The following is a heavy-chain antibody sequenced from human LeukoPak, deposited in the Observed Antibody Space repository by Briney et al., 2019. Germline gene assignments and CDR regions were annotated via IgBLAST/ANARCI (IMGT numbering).Heavy chain of an antibody. J-gene: IGHJ6*04. CDR1: GYTFTSYY. V-gene: IGHV1-46*01. CDR3: ARDVVVVVAATPDYYYYGMDV. CDR2: INPSGGST. Sequence: ASVKVSCKASGYTFTSYYMHWVRQAPGQGLEWMGIINPSGGSTSYAQKFQGRVTMTRGTSTSTVYMELSSLRSEDTAVYYCARDVVVVVAATPDYYYYGMDVWGKGTTVTVSS. D-gene: IGHD2-15*01.